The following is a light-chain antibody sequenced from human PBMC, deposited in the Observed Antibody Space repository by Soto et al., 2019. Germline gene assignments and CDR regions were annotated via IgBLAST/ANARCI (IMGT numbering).Light chain of an antibody. CDR2: SAS. CDR3: QPYYVYPFP. CDR1: QDISNG. Sequence: DIQMTQSPSSLSASVGDRVTITCRASQDISNGLAWFQQKPGKAPKSLIHSASILESGVPSRFTGSGYGTDFTLTITSLRPEDFATYYCQPYYVYPFPFGGGTKVEI. J-gene: IGKJ4*01. V-gene: IGKV1-16*01.